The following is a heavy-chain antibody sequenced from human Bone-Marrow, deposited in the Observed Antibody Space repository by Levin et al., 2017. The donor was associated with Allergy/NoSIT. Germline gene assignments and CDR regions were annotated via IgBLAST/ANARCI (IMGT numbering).Heavy chain of an antibody. CDR3: AKALKEGIYVDTAVAS. CDR2: ISFDGTRK. V-gene: IGHV3-30*18. D-gene: IGHD5-18*01. CDR1: GFTFRNYG. Sequence: GGSLRLSCSASGFTFRNYGMHWVRQAPGKGLEWMAAISFDGTRKYFAENLKGRLTISRDNSKKTVYLQMNSLTSDDTSVYYCAKALKEGIYVDTAVASWGQGTLVTVSS. J-gene: IGHJ5*02.